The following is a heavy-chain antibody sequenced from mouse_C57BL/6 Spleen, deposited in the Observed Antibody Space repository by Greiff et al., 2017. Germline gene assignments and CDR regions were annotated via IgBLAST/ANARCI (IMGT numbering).Heavy chain of an antibody. V-gene: IGHV1-69*01. CDR3: ARGYFDV. Sequence: QVQLQQSGAELVMPGASVKLSCKASGYTFTSYWMHWVKQRPGQGLEWIGEIDPSDSYTNYNQKFKGKSTLTVDKSSSTAYMQLSSLTSEDSAVYYGARGYFDVWGTGTTVTVSS. J-gene: IGHJ1*03. CDR1: GYTFTSYW. CDR2: IDPSDSYT.